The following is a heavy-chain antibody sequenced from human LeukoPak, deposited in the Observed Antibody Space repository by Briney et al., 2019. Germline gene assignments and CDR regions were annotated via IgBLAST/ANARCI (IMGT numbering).Heavy chain of an antibody. CDR2: ISGDGGST. Sequence: GGSLRLSCAASGFTVSSLAMHWVRQAPGKGLEWVSLISGDGGSTYYADSVKGRFTISRDNSKNSLYLQMNSLRTEDTALYYCAKARDYYGSGSYSLQHWGQGTLVTVSS. J-gene: IGHJ1*01. CDR1: GFTVSSLA. D-gene: IGHD3-10*01. CDR3: AKARDYYGSGSYSLQH. V-gene: IGHV3-43*02.